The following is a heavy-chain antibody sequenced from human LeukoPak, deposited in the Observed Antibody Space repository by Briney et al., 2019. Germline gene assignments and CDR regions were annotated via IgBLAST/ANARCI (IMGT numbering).Heavy chain of an antibody. Sequence: GGSLRLSCAASGFTFSTNWARQAPGKGLEWVASINHNGNVNYYVDSVKGRFTISRDNAKNSLYLQMSNLRAEDTAVYFCARGGGLDVWGQGATVTVSS. CDR1: GFTFST. CDR2: INHNGNVN. J-gene: IGHJ6*02. V-gene: IGHV3-7*03. CDR3: ARGGGLDV. D-gene: IGHD3-16*01.